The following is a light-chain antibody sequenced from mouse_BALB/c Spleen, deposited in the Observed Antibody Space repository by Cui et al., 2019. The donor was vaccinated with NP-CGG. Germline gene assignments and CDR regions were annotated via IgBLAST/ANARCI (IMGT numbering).Light chain of an antibody. J-gene: IGLJ1*01. CDR3: ALWYSNHWV. V-gene: IGLV1*01. CDR1: TGAVTISKY. CDR2: GTN. Sequence: QAIVTQESAPTTSPGETVTLTCRSSTGAVTISKYANWVQEKPDNLFTGLIGGTNNRAPGVPARFSGSLIGDKAALTITGAQTEDEAVYFCALWYSNHWVFGGGTKLTVL.